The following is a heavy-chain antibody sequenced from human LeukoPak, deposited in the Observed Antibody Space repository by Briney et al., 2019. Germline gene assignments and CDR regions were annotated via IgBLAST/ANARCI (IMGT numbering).Heavy chain of an antibody. J-gene: IGHJ3*02. Sequence: GESLKISCKGSGYSFTSYWIGWVRQMPGKGLEWMGIIYPGDSDTRYSPSFQGQVTISADKSISTAYLQWSSLKASDTAMYYCARLGFNYDYAWGSYRHGGAFDIWGQGTMVTVSS. D-gene: IGHD3-16*02. CDR1: GYSFTSYW. V-gene: IGHV5-51*01. CDR3: ARLGFNYDYAWGSYRHGGAFDI. CDR2: IYPGDSDT.